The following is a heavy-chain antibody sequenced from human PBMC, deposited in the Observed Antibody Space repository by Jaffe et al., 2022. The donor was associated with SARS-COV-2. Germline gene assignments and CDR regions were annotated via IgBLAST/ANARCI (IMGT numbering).Heavy chain of an antibody. D-gene: IGHD3-3*01. V-gene: IGHV3-30*18. CDR2: ISYDGSNK. CDR3: AKDITDEYDFWSAYYTGGDYYYGMDV. CDR1: GFTFSSYG. J-gene: IGHJ6*02. Sequence: QVQLVESGGGVVQPGRSLRLSCAASGFTFSSYGMHWVRQAPGKGLEWVAVISYDGSNKYYADSVKGRFTISRDNSKNTLYLQMNSLRAEDTAVYYCAKDITDEYDFWSAYYTGGDYYYGMDVWGQGTTVTVSS.